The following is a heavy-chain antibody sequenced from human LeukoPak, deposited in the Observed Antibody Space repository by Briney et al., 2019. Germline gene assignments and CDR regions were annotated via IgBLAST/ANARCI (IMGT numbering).Heavy chain of an antibody. CDR2: INGDGSST. Sequence: PGGSPRLSCAASGFTFSNYWIHWVRQAPGKGLVWVSRINGDGSSTSYADSVKGRFTISRDNAKNTLYLQMNSLRAEDTAVYYCARTAAAAVYYFDYWGQGTLVTVSS. J-gene: IGHJ4*02. CDR3: ARTAAAAVYYFDY. CDR1: GFTFSNYW. D-gene: IGHD6-13*01. V-gene: IGHV3-74*01.